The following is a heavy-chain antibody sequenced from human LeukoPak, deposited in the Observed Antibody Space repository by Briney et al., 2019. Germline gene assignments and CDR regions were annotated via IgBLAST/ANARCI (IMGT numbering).Heavy chain of an antibody. J-gene: IGHJ4*02. CDR1: GYSFNDYY. Sequence: GASVKVSCKTSGYSFNDYYLHWVRQAPRQGLEWMGWINPNSGRTHYAPKFQGRVTLTTDTSITTAYMELSSLISGDTALYYCARDSSDILTGYYHFWGQGTLVTVSS. V-gene: IGHV1-2*02. D-gene: IGHD3-9*01. CDR3: ARDSSDILTGYYHF. CDR2: INPNSGRT.